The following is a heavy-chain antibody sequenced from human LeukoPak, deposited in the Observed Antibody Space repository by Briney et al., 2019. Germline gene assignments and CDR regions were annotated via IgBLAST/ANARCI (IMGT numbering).Heavy chain of an antibody. CDR1: GGSISSGSYY. Sequence: SQTLSLTCTVSGGSISSGSYYWGWIRQPPGKGLEWVGSFYHGGSTYYNPSLKSRVTISVDTSKNQFSLKLSSVTAADTAVYYCAGAYYYGSGTYAFDIWGQGTMVTVSS. V-gene: IGHV4-39*07. D-gene: IGHD3-10*01. J-gene: IGHJ3*02. CDR2: FYHGGST. CDR3: AGAYYYGSGTYAFDI.